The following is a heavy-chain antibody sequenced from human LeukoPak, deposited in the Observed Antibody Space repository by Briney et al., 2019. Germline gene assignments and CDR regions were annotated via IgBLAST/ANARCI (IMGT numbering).Heavy chain of an antibody. CDR2: IWYDGSKT. V-gene: IGHV3-33*01. CDR1: GFPFSDYG. CDR3: ARDNVINAYYGMDV. J-gene: IGHJ6*02. D-gene: IGHD2-21*01. Sequence: GGSLRLSCAASGFPFSDYGMHWVRQAPGKGLEWVAVIWYDGSKTYYADSVKGRFTISRDNSKKALFLQMNRLRAEDTAVYYCARDNVINAYYGMDVWGQGTAVTVSS.